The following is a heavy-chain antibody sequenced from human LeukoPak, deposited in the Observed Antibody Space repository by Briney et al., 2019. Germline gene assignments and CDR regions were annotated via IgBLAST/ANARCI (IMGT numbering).Heavy chain of an antibody. CDR1: GFNFSNYS. Sequence: GGSLRLXCAASGFNFSNYSVKWVRQAPGKGLEWVSAISSSASYNYYADSVKGRFTISRDNSKNTLCLQMNSLRAEDTAVYYCARVLYPPDYYGSGSYFSYYMDVWGKGTTVTVSS. D-gene: IGHD3-10*01. CDR3: ARVLYPPDYYGSGSYFSYYMDV. CDR2: ISSSASYN. J-gene: IGHJ6*03. V-gene: IGHV3-21*01.